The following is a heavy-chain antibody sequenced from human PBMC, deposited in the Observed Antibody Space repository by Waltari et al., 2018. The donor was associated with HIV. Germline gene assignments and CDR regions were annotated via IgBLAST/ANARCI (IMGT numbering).Heavy chain of an antibody. J-gene: IGHJ2*01. CDR2: IYYSGST. Sequence: QLQLQESGPGLVQPSETLSLTCPVSGGSISSSSYYWGWLRPPPGKGLEWIGSIYYSGSTYYNPSLKSRVTISVDTSKNQFSLKLSSVTAADTAVYYCARLSYDSSGYHWGHWYFDLWGRGTLVTVSS. V-gene: IGHV4-39*01. CDR1: GGSISSSSYY. D-gene: IGHD3-22*01. CDR3: ARLSYDSSGYHWGHWYFDL.